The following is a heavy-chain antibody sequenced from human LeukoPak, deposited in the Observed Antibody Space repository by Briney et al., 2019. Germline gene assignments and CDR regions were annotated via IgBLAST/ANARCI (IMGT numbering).Heavy chain of an antibody. Sequence: GRSLRLPCAASGFTFSSYGMHWVRQAPGKGLEWVAVISYDGSNKYYADSVKGRFTISRDNSKNTLYLQMNSLRAEDTAVYYCAKDRSPIAVAAPFDYWGQGTLVTVSS. J-gene: IGHJ4*02. D-gene: IGHD6-19*01. V-gene: IGHV3-30*18. CDR3: AKDRSPIAVAAPFDY. CDR1: GFTFSSYG. CDR2: ISYDGSNK.